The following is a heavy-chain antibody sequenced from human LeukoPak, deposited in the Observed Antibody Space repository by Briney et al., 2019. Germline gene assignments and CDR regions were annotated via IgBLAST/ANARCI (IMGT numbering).Heavy chain of an antibody. J-gene: IGHJ4*02. CDR2: IYHGGSP. CDR1: GASISSDHYS. D-gene: IGHD2-8*01. CDR3: AREIMSSVGYFDY. V-gene: IGHV4-30-2*01. Sequence: SETLPLTCAVSGASISSDHYSWSWIRQPPGRGLEWIGYIYHGGSPYYNPSLKSRVTISVDRSKNQLSLKLSSVTAADTAVYYCAREIMSSVGYFDYWGQGILVTVSS.